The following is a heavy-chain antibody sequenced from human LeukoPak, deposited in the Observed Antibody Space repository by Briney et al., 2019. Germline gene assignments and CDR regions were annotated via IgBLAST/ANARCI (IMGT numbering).Heavy chain of an antibody. Sequence: PSEALSLTCTVSGGSLSTYYWSWIRQPPGKGLEWIGYIYNSGSTNYNHSLKSRVTISIDTSKNQFSLKLSSVTAADTAVYYCARGGISWFDPWGQGTLVTVSS. D-gene: IGHD1-26*01. CDR1: GGSLSTYY. CDR2: IYNSGST. V-gene: IGHV4-59*01. CDR3: ARGGISWFDP. J-gene: IGHJ5*02.